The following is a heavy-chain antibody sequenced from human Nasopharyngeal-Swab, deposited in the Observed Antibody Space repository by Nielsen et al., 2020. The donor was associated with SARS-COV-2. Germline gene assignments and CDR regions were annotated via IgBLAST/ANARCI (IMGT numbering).Heavy chain of an antibody. CDR3: AKETGTVPVAFDI. D-gene: IGHD1-7*01. Sequence: GGSLRLSCVASGFIFDDYAMHWVRQAPGKGLEWVSSISWNSGTTDYGASVKGRFTISRDNAESSVYLQMNSLRPEDTAFYYCAKETGTVPVAFDIWGQGTVVTVSS. J-gene: IGHJ3*02. CDR2: ISWNSGTT. CDR1: GFIFDDYA. V-gene: IGHV3-9*01.